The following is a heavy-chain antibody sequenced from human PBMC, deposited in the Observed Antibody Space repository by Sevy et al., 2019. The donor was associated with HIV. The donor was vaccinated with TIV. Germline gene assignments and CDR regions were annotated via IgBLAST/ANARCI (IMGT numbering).Heavy chain of an antibody. Sequence: GESLKISCAASGITFSSAWMSWVRLVPGKGLEWLGRIKSETDGGAADYAAAVKGRFTISRDDSKETLYLQLNSLKTEDTAVYYCTTDLGSYSSKWGQGTLVTVSS. CDR2: IKSETDGGAA. J-gene: IGHJ4*02. D-gene: IGHD4-4*01. V-gene: IGHV3-15*01. CDR3: TTDLGSYSSK. CDR1: GITFSSAW.